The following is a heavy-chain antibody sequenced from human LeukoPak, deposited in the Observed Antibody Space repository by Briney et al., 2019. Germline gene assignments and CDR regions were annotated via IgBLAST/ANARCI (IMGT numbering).Heavy chain of an antibody. Sequence: TSQTLSLTCTVSGGSISSGGYYWSWIRQHPGKGLGWIGYIYYSGSTYYNPSLKSRVTISVDTSKNQFSLKLSSVTAADTAVYYCARDTRYCSGGSCYRHIDYWGQGTLVTVSS. J-gene: IGHJ4*02. CDR1: GGSISSGGYY. V-gene: IGHV4-31*03. CDR2: IYYSGST. D-gene: IGHD2-15*01. CDR3: ARDTRYCSGGSCYRHIDY.